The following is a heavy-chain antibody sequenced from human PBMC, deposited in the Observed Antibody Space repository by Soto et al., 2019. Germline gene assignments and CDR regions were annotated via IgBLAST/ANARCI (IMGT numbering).Heavy chain of an antibody. Sequence: SETLSLTCTVSGGSISSGGYYWSWIRQHPGKGLEWIGYIYYSGSTYYNPSLKSRVTISVDTSKNQFSLKLSSVTAADTAVYYCARGSYGSGSSFDYWGQGTLVTVSS. CDR2: IYYSGST. J-gene: IGHJ4*02. CDR3: ARGSYGSGSSFDY. V-gene: IGHV4-31*03. CDR1: GGSISSGGYY. D-gene: IGHD3-10*01.